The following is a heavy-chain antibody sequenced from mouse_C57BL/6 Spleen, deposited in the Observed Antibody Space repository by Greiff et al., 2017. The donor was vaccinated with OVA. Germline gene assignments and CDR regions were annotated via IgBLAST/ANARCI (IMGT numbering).Heavy chain of an antibody. V-gene: IGHV1-55*01. CDR2: IYPGSGST. D-gene: IGHD1-1*01. J-gene: IGHJ1*03. CDR1: GYTFTSYW. Sequence: VQLQQPGAELVKPGASVKMSCKASGYTFTSYWITWVKQRPGQGLEWIGDIYPGSGSTNYNEKFKSKATLTVATSSSTAYMQLSSLTSEDSAVYYCARSAYYGSSGYFDVWGTGTTVTVSS. CDR3: ARSAYYGSSGYFDV.